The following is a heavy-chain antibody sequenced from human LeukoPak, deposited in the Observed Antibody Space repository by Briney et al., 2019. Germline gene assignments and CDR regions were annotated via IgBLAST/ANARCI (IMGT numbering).Heavy chain of an antibody. CDR3: ARAEYDYGDYVDAFDI. J-gene: IGHJ3*02. CDR2: ISSSGSTI. Sequence: PGGSLRLSCAASGFTFSDYYMSWIRQAPGKVLEWVSYISSSGSTIYYADSVKGRFTISRDNAKNSLYLQMNSLRAEDTAVYYCARAEYDYGDYVDAFDIWGQGTMVTVSS. D-gene: IGHD4-17*01. CDR1: GFTFSDYY. V-gene: IGHV3-11*01.